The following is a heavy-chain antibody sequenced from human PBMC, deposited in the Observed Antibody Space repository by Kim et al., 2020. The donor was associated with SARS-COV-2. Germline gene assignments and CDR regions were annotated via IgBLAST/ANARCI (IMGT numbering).Heavy chain of an antibody. Sequence: GGSLRLSCAASGFTFSSYWMSWVRQAPGKGLEWVANIKQDGSEKYYVDSVKGRFTISRDNAKNSLYLQMNSLRAEDTAVYYCARVWGYYDILTGHFDYWGQGTLVTVSS. CDR1: GFTFSSYW. V-gene: IGHV3-7*03. J-gene: IGHJ4*02. CDR2: IKQDGSEK. CDR3: ARVWGYYDILTGHFDY. D-gene: IGHD3-9*01.